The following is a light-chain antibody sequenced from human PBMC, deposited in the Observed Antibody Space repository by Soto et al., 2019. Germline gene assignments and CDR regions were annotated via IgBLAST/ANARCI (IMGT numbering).Light chain of an antibody. V-gene: IGKV3-20*01. CDR3: QHYDSARWT. J-gene: IGKJ1*01. CDR2: DAS. Sequence: EIVMTQSPATLSVSPGEGAALACRASQSLNSTYLTWYHQKPGQAPRLLIYDASRRATGIPDRFSGSGAGTDFSLTISRLEPEDFAVYYCQHYDSARWTFGLGTKVDIK. CDR1: QSLNSTY.